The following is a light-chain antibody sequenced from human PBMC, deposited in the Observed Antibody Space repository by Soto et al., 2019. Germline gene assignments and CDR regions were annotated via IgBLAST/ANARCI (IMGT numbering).Light chain of an antibody. J-gene: IGKJ2*02. CDR3: QQSYSTLPCT. CDR1: QSISSY. Sequence: DIQMTQSPSSLSASVGDRVTITCRASQSISSYLNWYQQKPGKAPNLLIYAASSLQSGVPSRFSGSGSGTDFTLTISSLQPEDFATYYCQQSYSTLPCTFGQGTKLEIK. V-gene: IGKV1-39*01. CDR2: AAS.